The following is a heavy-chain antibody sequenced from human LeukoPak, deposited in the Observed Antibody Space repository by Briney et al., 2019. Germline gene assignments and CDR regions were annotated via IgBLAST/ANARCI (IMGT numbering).Heavy chain of an antibody. CDR1: GFTFSSYW. V-gene: IGHV3-7*01. Sequence: PGGSLRLSCAASGFTFSSYWMSWVRQAPRKGLEWVDNLNQDGSEKYYVDSVKGRFTISRDNAQNSLYLQMNSLRAEGTAVYYCARPMNTGGSGSHYRPLDYWGQGTLVTVSS. CDR2: LNQDGSEK. J-gene: IGHJ4*02. D-gene: IGHD3-10*01. CDR3: ARPMNTGGSGSHYRPLDY.